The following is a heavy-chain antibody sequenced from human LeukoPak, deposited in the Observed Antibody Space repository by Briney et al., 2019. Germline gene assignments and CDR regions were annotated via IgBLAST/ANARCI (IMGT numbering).Heavy chain of an antibody. CDR3: ERLGVWSGYYLHYYGMDV. J-gene: IGHJ6*02. D-gene: IGHD3-3*01. V-gene: IGHV1-69*13. Sequence: GASVKVSCKASGGTFSSYAISWVRQAPGQGLEWMGGIIPIFGTANYAQKFQGRVTITADESTSTAYMELSSLRSEDTAVYYCERLGVWSGYYLHYYGMDVWGQGTTVTVSS. CDR2: IIPIFGTA. CDR1: GGTFSSYA.